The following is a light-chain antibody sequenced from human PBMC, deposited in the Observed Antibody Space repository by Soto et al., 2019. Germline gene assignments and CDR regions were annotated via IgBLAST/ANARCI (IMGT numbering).Light chain of an antibody. V-gene: IGKV3-20*01. Sequence: EIVLTQSPGTLSLSPGERATLSCRASQSVSSSSLAWYQQKPGQAPRFLIYGASTRATGIPDRFSGTGSGTDFTLTISRLEPEDFAVYYCQQYGVSPTLGGGTKVDIK. CDR2: GAS. J-gene: IGKJ4*01. CDR3: QQYGVSPT. CDR1: QSVSSSS.